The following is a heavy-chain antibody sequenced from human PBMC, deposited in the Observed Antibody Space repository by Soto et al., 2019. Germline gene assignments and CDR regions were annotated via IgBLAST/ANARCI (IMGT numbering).Heavy chain of an antibody. CDR1: GFTFSSYA. CDR2: ISGSGDTT. CDR3: AKEQWEFLH. J-gene: IGHJ4*02. V-gene: IGHV3-23*01. D-gene: IGHD1-26*01. Sequence: GGSLRLSCAASGFTFSSYALSWVRQTPGKGLEWVSAISGSGDTTYYADSVKGRFTISRDNSKNTLYLQMNSLRAEDTAVYYCAKEQWEFLHWGQGSLVAASA.